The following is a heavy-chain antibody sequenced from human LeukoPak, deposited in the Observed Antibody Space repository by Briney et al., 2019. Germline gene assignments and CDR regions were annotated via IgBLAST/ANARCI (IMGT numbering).Heavy chain of an antibody. V-gene: IGHV3-23*01. D-gene: IGHD6-19*01. J-gene: IGHJ4*02. CDR1: GFTFNSYA. CDR2: IFGSGGSA. Sequence: GGSLRLSCAASGFTFNSYAMYWVRQAPGKGLEWVSGIFGSGGSAHYADSVKGRFTISRDNSKNTVYLQMNSLRVEDTAVYYCGKTTTGYSSGRYPGWPVDYWGQGTLVTVSS. CDR3: GKTTTGYSSGRYPGWPVDY.